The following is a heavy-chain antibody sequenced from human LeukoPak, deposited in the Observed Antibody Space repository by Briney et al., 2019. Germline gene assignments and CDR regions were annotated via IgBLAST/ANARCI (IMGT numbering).Heavy chain of an antibody. CDR1: GFTFSTYA. Sequence: GGSLRLSCAASGFTFSTYAMSWVRQAPGKGLEWVSALSGSGASTYYADSVKGRFTISRDNSKNTLYLQMNSLRAEDTAVYYCAKDQSYGFDYWGQGTLVTVSS. CDR2: LSGSGAST. D-gene: IGHD5-18*01. J-gene: IGHJ4*02. CDR3: AKDQSYGFDY. V-gene: IGHV3-23*01.